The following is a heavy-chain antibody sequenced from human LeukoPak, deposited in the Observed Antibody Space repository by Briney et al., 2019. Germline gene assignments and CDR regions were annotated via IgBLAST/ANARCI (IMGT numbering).Heavy chain of an antibody. Sequence: SVKISCKASGGTFSSYSISWVRQPPAQGLEWMGGIIPIFGTANYAQKSQRRVTITADESTSTAYMELSSQRSEDTAVYYCARRGGSEYDYVWGSYRYFGYWGQGTLVTVSS. CDR1: GGTFSSYS. CDR3: ARRGGSEYDYVWGSYRYFGY. V-gene: IGHV1-69*01. J-gene: IGHJ4*02. CDR2: IIPIFGTA. D-gene: IGHD3-16*02.